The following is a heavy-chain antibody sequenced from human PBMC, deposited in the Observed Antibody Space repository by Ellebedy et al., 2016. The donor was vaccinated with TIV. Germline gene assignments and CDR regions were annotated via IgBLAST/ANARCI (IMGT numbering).Heavy chain of an antibody. V-gene: IGHV3-30*02. Sequence: GGSLRLXXAASGFTFSSYGMHWVRQAPGKGLEWVAVIWYDGSNKYYADSVKGRFTISRDNSKNTLYLQMNSLRAEDTAVYYCAKLGVDTAMDPWDYYYGMDVWGQGTTVTVSS. CDR2: IWYDGSNK. J-gene: IGHJ6*02. CDR1: GFTFSSYG. D-gene: IGHD5-18*01. CDR3: AKLGVDTAMDPWDYYYGMDV.